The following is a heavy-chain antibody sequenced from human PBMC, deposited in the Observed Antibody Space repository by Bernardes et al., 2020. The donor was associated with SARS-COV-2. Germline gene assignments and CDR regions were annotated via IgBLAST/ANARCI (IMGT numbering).Heavy chain of an antibody. D-gene: IGHD6-13*01. Sequence: GSLRLSCEVSGFNFSRYDMHWVRQATGKGLEWVSTIGAAGDTYYPGSVKGRFTISRENAKNSLYLQMNSLRAGDTALYYCARAPRSSWYSGHYYYGMDVWGQGTTVSVSS. CDR3: ARAPRSSWYSGHYYYGMDV. V-gene: IGHV3-13*01. J-gene: IGHJ6*02. CDR1: GFNFSRYD. CDR2: IGAAGDT.